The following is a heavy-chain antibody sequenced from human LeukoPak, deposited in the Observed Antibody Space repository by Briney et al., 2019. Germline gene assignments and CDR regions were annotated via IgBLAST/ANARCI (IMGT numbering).Heavy chain of an antibody. J-gene: IGHJ4*02. CDR1: GGTFSSYA. Sequence: ASVKVSCKASGGTFSSYAISWVRQAPGQGLEWMGWINPNSGGTNYAQKFQGRVTMTRDTSISTAYMELSRLRSDDTAVYYCARDRGDIVLMVYAMFGDIDYWGQGTLVTVSS. CDR2: INPNSGGT. D-gene: IGHD2-8*01. CDR3: ARDRGDIVLMVYAMFGDIDY. V-gene: IGHV1-2*02.